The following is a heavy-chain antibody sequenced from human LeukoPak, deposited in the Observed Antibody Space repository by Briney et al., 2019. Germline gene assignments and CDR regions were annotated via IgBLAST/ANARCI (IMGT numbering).Heavy chain of an antibody. CDR3: ARLRGYSYAGDY. CDR2: VYYSGSI. CDR1: GGSISSSSYC. Sequence: PSETLSLTCTVSGGSISSSSYCWGWIRQPPGKGLEWIGSVYYSGSIHYNPSLKSRVTISSDTSKNQFFLKLSSVTAADTAVYYCARLRGYSYAGDYWGQGSLVTVSS. J-gene: IGHJ4*02. D-gene: IGHD5-18*01. V-gene: IGHV4-39*07.